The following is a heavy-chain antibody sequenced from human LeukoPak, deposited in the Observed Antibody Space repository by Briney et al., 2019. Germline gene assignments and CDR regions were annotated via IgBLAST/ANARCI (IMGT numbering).Heavy chain of an antibody. J-gene: IGHJ3*02. D-gene: IGHD1-26*01. CDR3: ASAGGTRGIEGIPLRGDAFDI. CDR2: IYQSGST. Sequence: SETLSLTCSVSGYSIRSGYHWAWFRPAPGKGVEGMGIIYQSGSTYYNLSLKSRVTISVDTSKNQFSLKLSSVTAADTAVYYCASAGGTRGIEGIPLRGDAFDIWGQGTMVTVS. V-gene: IGHV4-38-2*02. CDR1: GYSIRSGYH.